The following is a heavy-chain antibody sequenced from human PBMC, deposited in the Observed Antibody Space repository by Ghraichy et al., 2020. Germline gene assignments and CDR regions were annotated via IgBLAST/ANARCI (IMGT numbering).Heavy chain of an antibody. J-gene: IGHJ6*03. D-gene: IGHD3-3*01. CDR3: AKDINPYYDFWSGYYTTYYYYYYMDV. V-gene: IGHV3-9*01. Sequence: GGSLRLSCAASGFTCDDYAMHWVRQAPGKCLEWVSGISWNSGSIGYADSVKGRFTISRDNAKNSLYLQMNSLRAEDTALYYCAKDINPYYDFWSGYYTTYYYYYYMDVWGKGTTVTVSS. CDR1: GFTCDDYA. CDR2: ISWNSGSI.